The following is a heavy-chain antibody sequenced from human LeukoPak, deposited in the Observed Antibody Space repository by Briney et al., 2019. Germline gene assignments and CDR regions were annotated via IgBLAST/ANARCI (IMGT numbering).Heavy chain of an antibody. J-gene: IGHJ4*02. Sequence: PSETLSLTCTVSGGSISSGGYYWSWIRQPPGKGLEWIGYIYHSGSTYYNPSLKSRVTISVDRSKNQFSLKLSSVTAADTAVYYCARDSGRFWSHSNLRFDYWGQGTLVTVSS. CDR3: ARDSGRFWSHSNLRFDY. D-gene: IGHD3-3*01. V-gene: IGHV4-30-2*01. CDR2: IYHSGST. CDR1: GGSISSGGYY.